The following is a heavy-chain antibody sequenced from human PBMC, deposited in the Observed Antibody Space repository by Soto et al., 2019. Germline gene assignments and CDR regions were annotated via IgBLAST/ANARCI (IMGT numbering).Heavy chain of an antibody. V-gene: IGHV1-2*04. CDR2: INPKSGGT. CDR3: ARGHSTDCSNGVCSFFYNHEMDV. D-gene: IGHD2-8*01. J-gene: IGHJ6*02. CDR1: GYSFTDYH. Sequence: PGASVKVSCKASGYSFTDYHIHWVRQAPGQGLEWLGRINPKSGGTSTAQKFQGWVTMTRDRSISTVYMELTRLRSDDTAVYFCARGHSTDCSNGVCSFFYNHEMDVWGQGTTVTVSS.